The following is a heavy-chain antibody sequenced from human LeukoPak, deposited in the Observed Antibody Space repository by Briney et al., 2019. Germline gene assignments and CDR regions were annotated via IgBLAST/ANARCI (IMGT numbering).Heavy chain of an antibody. V-gene: IGHV3-30-3*01. J-gene: IGHJ4*02. CDR2: ISYDGSNK. CDR3: ARDSHDILTGYYRLGEFDY. CDR1: GFTFSSYA. Sequence: PGRSLRLSCAASGFTFSSYAMHWVRQAPGKGLEWVAVISYDGSNKYYADSVKGRFTISRDNSKNTLYLQMNSLRAEDTAAYYCARDSHDILTGYYRLGEFDYWGQGTLVTVSS. D-gene: IGHD3-9*01.